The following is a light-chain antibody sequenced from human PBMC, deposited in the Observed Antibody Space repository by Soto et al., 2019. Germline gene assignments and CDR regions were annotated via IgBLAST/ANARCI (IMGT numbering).Light chain of an antibody. CDR3: QKYSSAPCP. CDR2: AAS. CDR1: QSIDNY. V-gene: IGKV1-27*01. J-gene: IGKJ1*01. Sequence: DIQMTQSPSSLSASVGDRVTISCRASQSIDNYLAWYQQKPGQVPELLIYAASTLHSWLPSRFSGSGSGTDFTLTISSLQPKDVASYYCQKYSSAPCPCGQGTKEDIK.